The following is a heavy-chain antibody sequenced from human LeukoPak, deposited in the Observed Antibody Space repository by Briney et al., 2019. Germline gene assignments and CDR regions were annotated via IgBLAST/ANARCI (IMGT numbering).Heavy chain of an antibody. CDR3: ARGGGPYYMDV. CDR1: GGSISSYY. V-gene: IGHV4-59*12. Sequence: SETLSLTRTVSGGSISSYYWSWIRQPPGKGLEWIGSIYHSGSTYYNPSLKSRVTISVDTSKNQFSLKLSSVTAADTAVYYCARGGGPYYMDVWGKGTTVTVSS. D-gene: IGHD3-10*01. CDR2: IYHSGST. J-gene: IGHJ6*03.